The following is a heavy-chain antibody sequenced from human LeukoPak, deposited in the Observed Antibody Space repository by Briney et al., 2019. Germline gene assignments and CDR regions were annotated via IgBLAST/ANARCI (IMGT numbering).Heavy chain of an antibody. CDR3: AKQQYSTGWYVPYYFDY. CDR1: GFTFSSYA. V-gene: IGHV3-7*01. J-gene: IGHJ4*02. D-gene: IGHD6-19*01. CDR2: IKQDGSEK. Sequence: GGSLRLSCAASGFTFSSYAMSWVRQAPGKGLEWVANIKQDGSEKYYVDSVKGRFTISRDNAKNSLYLQMNSLRAEDTAVYYCAKQQYSTGWYVPYYFDYWGQGTLVTVSS.